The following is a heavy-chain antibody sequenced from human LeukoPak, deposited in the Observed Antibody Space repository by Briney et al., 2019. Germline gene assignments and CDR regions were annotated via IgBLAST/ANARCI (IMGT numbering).Heavy chain of an antibody. CDR3: VRDQGAFDM. CDR2: IKQDGSEK. CDR1: GFTFSTYG. J-gene: IGHJ3*02. Sequence: GRSLRLSCAASGFTFSTYGMHWVRQAPGKGLEWVANIKQDGSEKYYVDSLKGRFTISRDNAKNSLFLQMNSLRAEDTAVYYCVRDQGAFDMWGQGTMVTVSS. V-gene: IGHV3-7*05.